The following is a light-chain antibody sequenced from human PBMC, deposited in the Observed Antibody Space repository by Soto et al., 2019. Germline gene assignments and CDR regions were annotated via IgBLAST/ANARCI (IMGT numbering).Light chain of an antibody. CDR2: GVS. CDR1: QNIGSTY. Sequence: MTQTPSSLSASIGDRVTITCRASQNIGSTYFAWYQQKPGQAPRLLIFGVSNRAAGIPARFSGSGSGTEFTLTISSLQSEDFAVYYCQQYGDWPLTFGGGTKVDIK. J-gene: IGKJ4*01. V-gene: IGKV3-15*01. CDR3: QQYGDWPLT.